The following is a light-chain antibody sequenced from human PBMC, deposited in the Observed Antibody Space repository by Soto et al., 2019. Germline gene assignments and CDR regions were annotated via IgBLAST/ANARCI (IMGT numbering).Light chain of an antibody. CDR1: SSDVGSYNL. V-gene: IGLV2-23*02. J-gene: IGLJ2*01. CDR2: EDN. Sequence: QSALTQPASVSGSPGQSITISCTGTSSDVGSYNLVSWYQQHPGKAPKLMILEDNKRPSGVSNRFSGSKSGNTVSLTISGLQAEDEADYYCCSYAGSSTFVIFGGGTKVTVL. CDR3: CSYAGSSTFVI.